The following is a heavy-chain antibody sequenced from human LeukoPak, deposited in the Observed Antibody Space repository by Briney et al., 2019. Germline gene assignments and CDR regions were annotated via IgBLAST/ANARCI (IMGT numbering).Heavy chain of an antibody. CDR2: IYSGGST. D-gene: IGHD6-19*01. CDR3: ASQRRVAGIDY. Sequence: GGSLRLSCAASGFTVSSNYMGWVRQAPGKGLEWVSVIYSGGSTYYADSVKGRFTISRDNSKNTLYLQMNSLRAEDTAVYYCASQRRVAGIDYWGQGTLVTVSS. J-gene: IGHJ4*02. CDR1: GFTVSSNY. V-gene: IGHV3-66*04.